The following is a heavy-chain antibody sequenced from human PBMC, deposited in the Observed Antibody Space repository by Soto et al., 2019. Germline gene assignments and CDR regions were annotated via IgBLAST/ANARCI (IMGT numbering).Heavy chain of an antibody. D-gene: IGHD3-22*01. V-gene: IGHV1-69*06. Sequence: SVKVSCKASGGTFSSYAISWVRQAPGQGLEWMGRIIPIFGTANYAQKFQGRVTITADKSTSTAYMELSSLRSEDTAVYYCASYDSSGYYSGFDYWGQGTLVTVSS. CDR1: GGTFSSYA. J-gene: IGHJ4*02. CDR3: ASYDSSGYYSGFDY. CDR2: IIPIFGTA.